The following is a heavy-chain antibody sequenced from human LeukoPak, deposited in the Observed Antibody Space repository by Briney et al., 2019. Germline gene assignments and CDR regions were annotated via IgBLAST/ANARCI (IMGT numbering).Heavy chain of an antibody. CDR1: GYTFTSYY. J-gene: IGHJ4*02. CDR3: ARDHEYYYDSSGYLPLDY. D-gene: IGHD3-22*01. V-gene: IGHV1-46*01. Sequence: ASVKVSCKASGYTFTSYYMHWMRQAPGQGLEWMGIINPSGGSTSYAQKFQGRVTMTRDTSTSTVYMELSSLRSEDTAVYYCARDHEYYYDSSGYLPLDYWGQGTLVTVSS. CDR2: INPSGGST.